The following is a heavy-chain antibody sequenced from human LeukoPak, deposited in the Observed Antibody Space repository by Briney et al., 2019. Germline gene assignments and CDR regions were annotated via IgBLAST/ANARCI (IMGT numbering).Heavy chain of an antibody. J-gene: IGHJ5*02. D-gene: IGHD2-2*03. V-gene: IGHV7-4-1*02. CDR3: ARLDIVVVPAASALFDH. CDR2: INTNTGNP. CDR1: GYTFTSYA. Sequence: ASVKVSCKASGYTFTSYAMNWVRQAPGQGLEWMGWINTNTGNPTYAQGFTGRFVFSLDTSVSTAYLQISSLKAEDTAVYYCARLDIVVVPAASALFDHWGQGTLVTVSS.